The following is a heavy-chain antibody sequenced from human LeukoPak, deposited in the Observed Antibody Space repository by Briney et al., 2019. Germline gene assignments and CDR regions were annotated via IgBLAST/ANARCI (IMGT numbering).Heavy chain of an antibody. CDR3: ARADSGWYYFDY. D-gene: IGHD6-19*01. V-gene: IGHV4-59*02. Sequence: SETLSLTCTVSGGSVSTYYWSWIRQPPGKGLELIGYIYYSGTTNYSPSLKSRVTISVDTSKNQFSLKLSSVTAADTAVYYCARADSGWYYFDYWGQGTLVTVSS. J-gene: IGHJ4*02. CDR2: IYYSGTT. CDR1: GGSVSTYY.